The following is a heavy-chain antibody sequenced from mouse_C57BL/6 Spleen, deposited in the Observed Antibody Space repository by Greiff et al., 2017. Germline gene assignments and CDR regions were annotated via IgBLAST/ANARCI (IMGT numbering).Heavy chain of an antibody. J-gene: IGHJ2*01. Sequence: QVQLQQSGAELVKPGASVKISCKASGNAFSSYWMNWVKQRPGKGLEWIGQLYPGDGDTNYNGKFKGKATLTADKSSSTAYMQLSSLTSEDSAVYFCARSYSNYYFDYWGQGTTLTVSS. V-gene: IGHV1-80*01. CDR1: GNAFSSYW. CDR3: ARSYSNYYFDY. D-gene: IGHD2-5*01. CDR2: LYPGDGDT.